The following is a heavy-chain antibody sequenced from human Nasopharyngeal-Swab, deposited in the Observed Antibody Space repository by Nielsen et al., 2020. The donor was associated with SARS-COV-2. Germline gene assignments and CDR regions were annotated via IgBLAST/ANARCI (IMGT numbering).Heavy chain of an antibody. CDR3: AREGDIVAKQYFDY. CDR2: INHSGRT. Sequence: CISQPPGQGLELNGEINHSGRTIYNPSLKSRVTISVDTSKNQFSLKLNSVTAADTAVYYCAREGDIVAKQYFDYWGQGTLVTVSS. D-gene: IGHD5-12*01. J-gene: IGHJ4*02. V-gene: IGHV4-34*01.